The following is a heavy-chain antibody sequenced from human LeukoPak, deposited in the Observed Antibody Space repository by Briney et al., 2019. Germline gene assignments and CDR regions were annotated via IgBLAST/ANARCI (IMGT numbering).Heavy chain of an antibody. D-gene: IGHD6-13*01. CDR1: GGSFSGYY. Sequence: SETLSLTCGVYGGSFSGYYWNWIRQSPGKGLEWIGEINHSGSTNYNPSLKSRVTMSVDTSQKQFSLRLTSVTAADTAVYYCARGRYLTTLGGAAAGFLDYWGQGTLVTVSS. CDR2: INHSGST. J-gene: IGHJ4*02. CDR3: ARGRYLTTLGGAAAGFLDY. V-gene: IGHV4-34*01.